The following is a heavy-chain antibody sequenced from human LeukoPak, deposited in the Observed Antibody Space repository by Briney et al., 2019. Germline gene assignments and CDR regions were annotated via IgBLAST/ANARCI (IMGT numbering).Heavy chain of an antibody. Sequence: SVKVSCKASGYTFTSYDINWVRQAPGQGLEWMGGIIPIFGTANYAQKFQGRVTITADESTSTAYMELSSLRSEDTAVYYCARDQRYCTNGVCYNGYFQHWGQGTLVTVSS. CDR3: ARDQRYCTNGVCYNGYFQH. CDR1: GYTFTSYD. D-gene: IGHD2-8*01. J-gene: IGHJ1*01. V-gene: IGHV1-69*13. CDR2: IIPIFGTA.